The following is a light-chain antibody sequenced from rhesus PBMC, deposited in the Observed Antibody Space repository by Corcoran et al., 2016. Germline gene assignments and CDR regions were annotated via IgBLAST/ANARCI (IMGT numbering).Light chain of an antibody. Sequence: DIQMTQSPSSLSASVGDTVTITCRASQGISSWLAWYQQKPGKAPKLLIYKASSLQGGGPSRFSGTGSGTDCTLTISSLQSEDFATYYCQQYSSRPLTFGGGTKVEIK. CDR2: KAS. J-gene: IGKJ4*01. CDR1: QGISSW. CDR3: QQYSSRPLT. V-gene: IGKV1-22*01.